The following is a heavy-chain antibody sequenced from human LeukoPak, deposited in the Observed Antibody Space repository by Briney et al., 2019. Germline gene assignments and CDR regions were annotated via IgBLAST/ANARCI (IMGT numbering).Heavy chain of an antibody. CDR2: ISAYNGNT. V-gene: IGHV1-18*04. J-gene: IGHJ4*02. Sequence: ASVKVSCKASGYTFTSYGISWVRQAPGQGLEWMGWISAYNGNTNYAQKLQGRVTMTTDTSTSTAYMELRSLRSDDTAAYYCARTPYYGSGSYYIFWGQGTLVTVSS. CDR1: GYTFTSYG. D-gene: IGHD3-10*01. CDR3: ARTPYYGSGSYYIF.